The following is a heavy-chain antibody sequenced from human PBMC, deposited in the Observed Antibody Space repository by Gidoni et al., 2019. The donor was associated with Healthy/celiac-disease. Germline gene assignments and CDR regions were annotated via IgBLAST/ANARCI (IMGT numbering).Heavy chain of an antibody. CDR3: AKDPATVPYEYYFDY. D-gene: IGHD4-17*01. J-gene: IGHJ4*02. CDR1: GFTFSSYG. Sequence: QVQLVESGGGVVQPGGSLRLSCAASGFTFSSYGMHWVRQAPGKGLEWVAFIRYDGSNKYYADSVKGRFTISRDNSKNTLYLQMNSLRAEDTAVYYCAKDPATVPYEYYFDYWGQGTLVTVSS. V-gene: IGHV3-30*02. CDR2: IRYDGSNK.